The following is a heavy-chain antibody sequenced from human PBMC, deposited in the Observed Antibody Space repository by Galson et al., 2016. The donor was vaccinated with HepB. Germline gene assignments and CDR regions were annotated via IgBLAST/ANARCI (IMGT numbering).Heavy chain of an antibody. CDR3: ARGAKEQVDVYGGGNYFDY. D-gene: IGHD5/OR15-5a*01. Sequence: SLRLSCAASGFIFSRYWMHWARQAPGKGLVWVSRINSDGSSTIYADSVKGRFTISRDNSKDTLYLQMNSLRAEDTAVYYCARGAKEQVDVYGGGNYFDYWGQGTLVTVSS. J-gene: IGHJ4*02. CDR2: INSDGSST. CDR1: GFIFSRYW. V-gene: IGHV3-74*01.